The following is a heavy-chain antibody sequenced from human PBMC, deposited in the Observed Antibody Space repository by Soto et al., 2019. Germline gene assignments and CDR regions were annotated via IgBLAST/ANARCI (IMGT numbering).Heavy chain of an antibody. J-gene: IGHJ4*02. CDR3: AKDFYDFWSGYYPGGSSSFSY. Sequence: PGGSLRLSCAASGFTFDDYAMHWVRQAPGKGLEWVSGISWNSGSIGYADSVKGRFTISRDNAKNSLYLQMNSLRAEDTALYYCAKDFYDFWSGYYPGGSSSFSYCGKGSLVPGSA. CDR2: ISWNSGSI. D-gene: IGHD3-3*01. CDR1: GFTFDDYA. V-gene: IGHV3-9*01.